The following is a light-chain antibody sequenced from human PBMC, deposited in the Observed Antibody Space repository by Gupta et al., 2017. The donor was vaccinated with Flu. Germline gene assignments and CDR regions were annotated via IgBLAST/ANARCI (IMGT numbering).Light chain of an antibody. V-gene: IGKV1-5*03. J-gene: IGKJ5*01. CDR3: HQYSSYPIT. CDR1: PSISSW. Sequence: GGRVTITCRASPSISSWLAWYQHKPGKGPKLLIYFASTLHDGVSPRFSGSGSGTEFTLTINRLQPDDAATYYCHQYSSYPITFGQGTRLEIK. CDR2: FAS.